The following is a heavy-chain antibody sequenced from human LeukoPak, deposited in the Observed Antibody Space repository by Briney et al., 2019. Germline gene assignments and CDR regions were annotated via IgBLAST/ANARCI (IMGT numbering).Heavy chain of an antibody. CDR2: ISWNSGSI. V-gene: IGHV3-9*01. D-gene: IGHD6-13*01. Sequence: GRSLRLSCAASGFTFDDYAMHWARQAPGKGLEWVSGISWNSGSIGYADSVKGRFTISRDNAKNSLYLQMNSLRAEDTALYYCAKDTDGAAAGTTWGHWGQGTLVTVSS. J-gene: IGHJ4*02. CDR3: AKDTDGAAAGTTWGH. CDR1: GFTFDDYA.